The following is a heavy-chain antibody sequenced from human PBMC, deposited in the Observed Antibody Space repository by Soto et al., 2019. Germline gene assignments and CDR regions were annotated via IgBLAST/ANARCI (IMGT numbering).Heavy chain of an antibody. CDR3: ARGLPAPTTSYYYYGMDV. Sequence: QVQLVQSGAEVKKPGSSVKVSCKASGGTFSSYAISWVRQAPGQGLEWMGGIIPILGTANYAQKLQGRVTNTADESTSTAYMELSNLRSEDTAVYYCARGLPAPTTSYYYYGMDVWGQGTTVTVSS. J-gene: IGHJ6*02. D-gene: IGHD1-26*01. CDR2: IIPILGTA. V-gene: IGHV1-69*01. CDR1: GGTFSSYA.